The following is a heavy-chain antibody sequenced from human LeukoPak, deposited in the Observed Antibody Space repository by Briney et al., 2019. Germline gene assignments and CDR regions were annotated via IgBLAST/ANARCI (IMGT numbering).Heavy chain of an antibody. CDR1: GYTFTDYY. D-gene: IGHD4/OR15-4a*01. V-gene: IGHV1-69-2*01. CDR3: ATAAGLYGALEV. J-gene: IGHJ4*02. Sequence: ASVKVSCKVSGYTFTDYYMHWVQQAPGKGLEWMGLVDPEDGETIYAEKFQGRVTITADTSTDTAYMELSSLRSEDTAVYYCATAAGLYGALEVWGQGTLVTVSS. CDR2: VDPEDGET.